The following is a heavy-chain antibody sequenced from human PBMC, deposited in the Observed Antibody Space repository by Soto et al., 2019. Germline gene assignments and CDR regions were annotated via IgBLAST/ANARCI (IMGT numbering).Heavy chain of an antibody. CDR2: IKSTTDGGTT. CDR3: TTGPSY. J-gene: IGHJ4*02. Sequence: GGTLRLSCAASGFIFSNAWMNWVRQAPGKGLEWVGRIKSTTDGGTTDYAAPVKGRFTISRDDSKDTLYLQMNSLKTDDTAMYYCTTGPSYWGQGTLVTVSS. CDR1: GFIFSNAW. V-gene: IGHV3-15*07.